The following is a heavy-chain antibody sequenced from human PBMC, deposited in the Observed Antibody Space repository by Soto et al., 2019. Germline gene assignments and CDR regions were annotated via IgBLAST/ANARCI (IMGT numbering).Heavy chain of an antibody. D-gene: IGHD3-10*01. CDR3: ARAASVSGTSHYYYYGMAV. J-gene: IGHJ6*02. CDR1: GYTFTGYY. Sequence: ASVKVSCKASGYTFTGYYMHWVRQAPGQGLEWMGWINPNSGGTNYAQKFQGWVTMTRDTSISTAYMELSRLRSDDTAVYYCARAASVSGTSHYYYYGMAVWGQGTTVTVAS. CDR2: INPNSGGT. V-gene: IGHV1-2*04.